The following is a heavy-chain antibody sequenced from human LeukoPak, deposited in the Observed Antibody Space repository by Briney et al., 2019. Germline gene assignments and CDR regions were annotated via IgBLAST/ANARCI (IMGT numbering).Heavy chain of an antibody. Sequence: ASVKVSCKASGYTFTDYYIHWVRQAPGQGLEWMGWINPNSGGTNYAQKFQGRVTMTRDTSISTAYMELSRLRSDDTAVYYCARDRLSCSGGSCYGGSDYWGQGTLVTVSS. J-gene: IGHJ4*02. CDR3: ARDRLSCSGGSCYGGSDY. D-gene: IGHD2-15*01. CDR2: INPNSGGT. V-gene: IGHV1-2*02. CDR1: GYTFTDYY.